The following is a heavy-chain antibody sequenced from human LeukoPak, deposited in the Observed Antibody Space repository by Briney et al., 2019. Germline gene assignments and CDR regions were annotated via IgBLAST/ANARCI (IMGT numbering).Heavy chain of an antibody. Sequence: PGESLQISCKGSGYSFTNNWITWVRQMPGKGLEWMGRIDPSDSYTDYSPSFQGHVTISADKSISTAYLQWSSLKASDTAMYYCARGRGWADYWGQGTLVTVSS. D-gene: IGHD6-19*01. CDR1: GYSFTNNW. CDR3: ARGRGWADY. V-gene: IGHV5-10-1*01. CDR2: IDPSDSYT. J-gene: IGHJ4*02.